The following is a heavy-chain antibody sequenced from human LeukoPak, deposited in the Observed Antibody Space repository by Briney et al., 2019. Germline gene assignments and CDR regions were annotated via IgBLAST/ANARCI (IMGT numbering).Heavy chain of an antibody. CDR1: GGTFSSYA. J-gene: IGHJ3*02. D-gene: IGHD6-13*01. CDR3: AYSSSWYGDAFDI. V-gene: IGHV1-69*06. Sequence: SVKVSCKASGGTFSSYAISWVRQAPGQGLEWMGGIIPIFGTANYAQKFQGRVTITADKSTSTAYMELSSLRAEDTAVYYCAYSSSWYGDAFDIWGQGTMVTVSS. CDR2: IIPIFGTA.